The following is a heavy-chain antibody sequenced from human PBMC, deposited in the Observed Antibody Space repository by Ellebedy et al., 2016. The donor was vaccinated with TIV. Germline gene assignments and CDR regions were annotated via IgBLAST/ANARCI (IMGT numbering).Heavy chain of an antibody. CDR1: GFSFGSYW. D-gene: IGHD6-13*01. Sequence: GGSLRLSCAASGFSFGSYWMVWVRQPPGKGLEWVSRIKTDGSGITYADSVRGRLTISRDNAKNTVYLQMNSLRAEDTAVYYCARDTGSSYYYGMDVWGQGTTVTVSS. CDR3: ARDTGSSYYYGMDV. CDR2: IKTDGSGI. V-gene: IGHV3-74*03. J-gene: IGHJ6*02.